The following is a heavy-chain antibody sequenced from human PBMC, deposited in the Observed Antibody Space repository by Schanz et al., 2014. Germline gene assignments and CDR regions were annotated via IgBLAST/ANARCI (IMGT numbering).Heavy chain of an antibody. Sequence: PGGSLRLSCAASGFTFSDYSMNWVRQAPGKGLEWVSYVSRSTPDIYYADSVKGRFTMSRDNAKNSVFLQMNSLRAEDTAVYYCAKSLESCPGGRCSRGYFDYWGQGTLVTVSS. D-gene: IGHD2-8*02. CDR2: VSRSTPDI. V-gene: IGHV3-21*04. CDR1: GFTFSDYS. CDR3: AKSLESCPGGRCSRGYFDY. J-gene: IGHJ4*02.